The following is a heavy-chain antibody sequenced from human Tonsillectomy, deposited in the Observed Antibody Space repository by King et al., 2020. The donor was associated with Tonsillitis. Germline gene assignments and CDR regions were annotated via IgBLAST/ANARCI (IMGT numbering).Heavy chain of an antibody. Sequence: VQLVESGGGVVQPGRSLRLSCATPGFTFGDYAMHWVRQAPGMGLEWVAVISYDGSQIYYTDSLKGRFTISRDNSKHTLYLQMDSLRAEDTAVFHCARENFGNYYFDNWGQGTLVTVSS. CDR2: ISYDGSQI. V-gene: IGHV3-30*04. J-gene: IGHJ4*02. CDR3: ARENFGNYYFDN. CDR1: GFTFGDYA. D-gene: IGHD1-14*01.